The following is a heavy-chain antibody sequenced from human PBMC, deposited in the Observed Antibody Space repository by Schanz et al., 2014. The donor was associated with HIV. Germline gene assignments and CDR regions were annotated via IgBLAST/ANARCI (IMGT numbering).Heavy chain of an antibody. D-gene: IGHD1-26*01. J-gene: IGHJ6*02. CDR1: GYTFSSND. CDR3: ASGPKWEGLMDV. CDR2: MNPRSGNT. Sequence: QVQLVQSGAGVKKPGASVRVSCRASGYTFSSNDIHWVRQASGQGLEWVGWMNPRSGNTGYAQKFQGRVTMTRNTSISTAYMELSSLRSEDTAVYYCASGPKWEGLMDVWGQGTTVIVSS. V-gene: IGHV1-8*02.